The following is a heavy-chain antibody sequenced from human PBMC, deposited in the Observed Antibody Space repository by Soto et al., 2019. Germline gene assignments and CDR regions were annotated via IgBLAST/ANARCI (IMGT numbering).Heavy chain of an antibody. CDR2: TSASGVTT. CDR3: ARDSGDTANDY. D-gene: IGHD5-18*01. CDR1: GFTFSSYA. Sequence: GSLRLSCTASGFTFSSYAMSWVRQIPGEGLEWVSATSASGVTTYYADSVEGRFTISRDNSKNTLYLQMNSLRAEDTAVYYCARDSGDTANDYWGQGTLVTVSS. J-gene: IGHJ4*02. V-gene: IGHV3-23*01.